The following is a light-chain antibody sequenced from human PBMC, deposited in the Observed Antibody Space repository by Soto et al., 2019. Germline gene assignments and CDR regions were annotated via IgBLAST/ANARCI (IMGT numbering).Light chain of an antibody. CDR3: QQYYTYPLA. V-gene: IGKV1-8*01. J-gene: IGKJ1*01. Sequence: AIRMTQSPSSISAFTGDRVTITCRTSRPISTYLAWYQQKPGKTPTLLMHAASTLQSGVPSRFSGSGSGTDFTLTISCLQSEDFATYYCQQYYTYPLAFGQGTNIEIK. CDR2: AAS. CDR1: RPISTY.